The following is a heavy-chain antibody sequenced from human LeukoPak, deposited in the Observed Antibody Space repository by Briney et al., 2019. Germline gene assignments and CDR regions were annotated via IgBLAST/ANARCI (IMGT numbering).Heavy chain of an antibody. CDR2: IYYIRTA. CDR3: ARVPYPSNGEFLDY. CDR1: GDSISIGDYR. Sequence: SETLSLTCSVSGDSISIGDYRWSWIRQSPGKGLEWIGYIYYIRTAYYNPSLRSRVTISVDTSKNQFSPKLSSVTAADTAVYYCARVPYPSNGEFLDYWGQGTLVIVSS. V-gene: IGHV4-30-4*01. J-gene: IGHJ4*02. D-gene: IGHD3-10*01.